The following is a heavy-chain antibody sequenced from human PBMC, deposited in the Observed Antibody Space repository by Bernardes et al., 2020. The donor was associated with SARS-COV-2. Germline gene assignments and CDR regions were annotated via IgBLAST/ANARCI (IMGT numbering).Heavy chain of an antibody. D-gene: IGHD4-17*01. V-gene: IGHV3-74*01. Sequence: GGSLRLSCAASGFTFSSYWMHWVRQAPGKGLVWVSRINSDGSSTSYADSAKGRFTISRDNAKNTLYLQMNSLRAEDTAVYYCARDMYGDSVDPWGQGTLVTGSS. CDR3: ARDMYGDSVDP. CDR1: GFTFSSYW. CDR2: INSDGSST. J-gene: IGHJ5*02.